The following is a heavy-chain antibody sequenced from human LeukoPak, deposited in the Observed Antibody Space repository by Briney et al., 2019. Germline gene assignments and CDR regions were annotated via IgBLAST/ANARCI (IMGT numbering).Heavy chain of an antibody. V-gene: IGHV1-3*01. Sequence: ASVKASCKASGYSFVDYAIHWVRQAPGQRLEWMGWINAGDGNTRYSQNLQGRLTVTRDTSASTAYMELSSLTSEDTAVYYCALGAYDYWGQGTLVTVSS. CDR2: INAGDGNT. J-gene: IGHJ4*02. D-gene: IGHD1-26*01. CDR3: ALGAYDY. CDR1: GYSFVDYA.